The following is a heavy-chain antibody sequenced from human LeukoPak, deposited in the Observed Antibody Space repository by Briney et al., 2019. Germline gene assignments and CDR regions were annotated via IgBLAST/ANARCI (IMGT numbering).Heavy chain of an antibody. J-gene: IGHJ4*02. Sequence: PGGSLRLSCAASGFTFSSYGMSWVRQAPGKGLVWVSLINGDGSTISYADSVKGRFTISRDNAKNRLYLQMNSLGAEDTAIYYCATYRQVLLPFESWGQGTLVTVSS. CDR1: GFTFSSYG. D-gene: IGHD2-8*02. CDR2: INGDGSTI. V-gene: IGHV3-74*01. CDR3: ATYRQVLLPFES.